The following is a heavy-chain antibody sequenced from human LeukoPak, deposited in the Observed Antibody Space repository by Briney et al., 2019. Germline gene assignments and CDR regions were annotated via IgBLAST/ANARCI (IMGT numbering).Heavy chain of an antibody. CDR2: ISGRGDST. V-gene: IGHV3-23*01. Sequence: GGTLTLSCAASGFTFSNSGMNWVRQAAGKGLEWVSTISGRGDSTYYADSVKGRFTTSRDNSKNTLYLQMNSLRAENTAVYFCAKGAYYADWGQGTLVTVSS. J-gene: IGHJ4*02. CDR1: GFTFSNSG. D-gene: IGHD3-3*01. CDR3: AKGAYYAD.